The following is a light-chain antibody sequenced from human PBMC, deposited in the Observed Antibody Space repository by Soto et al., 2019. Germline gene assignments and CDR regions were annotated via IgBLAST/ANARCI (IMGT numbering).Light chain of an antibody. CDR2: GAS. V-gene: IGKV3-15*01. CDR3: QQYNNWPPYT. J-gene: IGKJ2*01. Sequence: EIVMTQSPATLSVSPGERATLSCRASQSVGSNLAWYQQKPGQAPRLLIYGASTRATGIPARFSGSGSGTDFTLTISSLQSEDFAVYYCQQYNNWPPYTFGQVTKLEIK. CDR1: QSVGSN.